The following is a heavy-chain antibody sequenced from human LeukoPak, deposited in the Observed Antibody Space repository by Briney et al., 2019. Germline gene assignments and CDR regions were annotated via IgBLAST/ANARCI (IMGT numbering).Heavy chain of an antibody. D-gene: IGHD3-16*01. V-gene: IGHV3-66*01. Sequence: GGSLRLSWAPSGFTVSSNYMSWLRQAPGKGREWAPIVLIGRSTYYADSVKGRFTISRDNSKNTLYLQMNSLRADDPAVYFCARETRYTYEYETRFYFDYWGQGTLVTVSA. CDR3: ARETRYTYEYETRFYFDY. CDR2: VLIGRST. CDR1: GFTVSSNY. J-gene: IGHJ4*02.